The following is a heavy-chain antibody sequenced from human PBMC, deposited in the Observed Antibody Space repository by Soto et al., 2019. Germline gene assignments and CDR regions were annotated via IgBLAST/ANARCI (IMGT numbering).Heavy chain of an antibody. V-gene: IGHV1-69*02. Sequence: QVQLVQSGAEVKKPGSSVKVSCKASGGTFSSYTISWVRQAPGQGLEWMGRIITTLGIANYAQKFQGRVTTTEHKSTSTAYMELSSLRSEDTAVYYCARPAMADAFDIWGQGTMVTVSS. D-gene: IGHD5-18*01. CDR3: ARPAMADAFDI. CDR1: GGTFSSYT. CDR2: IITTLGIA. J-gene: IGHJ3*02.